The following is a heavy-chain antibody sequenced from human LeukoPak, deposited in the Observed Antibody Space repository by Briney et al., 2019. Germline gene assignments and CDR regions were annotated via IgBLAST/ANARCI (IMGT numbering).Heavy chain of an antibody. Sequence: SETLSLTCTVSGGSISGSYWSWIRQPPGKGLEWIGYIYNPTLKSQITIEVHTSRNHFPPELRAVTAADPAVYYCVRRGGRFYTWGQGTLVTVSS. CDR3: VRRGGRFYT. V-gene: IGHV4-4*09. J-gene: IGHJ5*02. CDR1: GGSISGSY.